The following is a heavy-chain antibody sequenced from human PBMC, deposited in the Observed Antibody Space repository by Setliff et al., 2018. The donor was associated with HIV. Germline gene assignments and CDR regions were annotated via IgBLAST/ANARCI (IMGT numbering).Heavy chain of an antibody. Sequence: SETLSLTCTVSGGSISNSRYYWIWIRQPPGKGLEWIGEINHSGSTAYNPSLKSRLTMSVDTSKNQFSLKLSSVTAADTAVYYCATHASTVQDAMDVWGQGTTVTVSS. J-gene: IGHJ6*02. CDR2: INHSGST. CDR1: GGSISNSRYY. D-gene: IGHD4-4*01. CDR3: ATHASTVQDAMDV. V-gene: IGHV4-39*01.